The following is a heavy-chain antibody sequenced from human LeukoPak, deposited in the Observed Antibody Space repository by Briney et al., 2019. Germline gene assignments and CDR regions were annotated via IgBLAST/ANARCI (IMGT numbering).Heavy chain of an antibody. V-gene: IGHV3-48*03. Sequence: GGSLRLSCAVSGFTFSSYEMNWVRQAPGKGLEWVSYISSSGTTMYYADSVKGRFTISRDDAKNSLFLQMNSLRVEDTAIYYCARDSQRWGNFDSWGQGTLVSVSS. D-gene: IGHD5-24*01. CDR3: ARDSQRWGNFDS. CDR1: GFTFSSYE. J-gene: IGHJ4*02. CDR2: ISSSGTTM.